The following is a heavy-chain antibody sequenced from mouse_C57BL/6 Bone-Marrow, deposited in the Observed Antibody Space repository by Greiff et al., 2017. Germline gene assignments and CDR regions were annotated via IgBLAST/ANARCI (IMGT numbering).Heavy chain of an antibody. J-gene: IGHJ2*01. CDR3: AREGIYSNSYYFDY. V-gene: IGHV1-19*01. Sequence: EVQLQQSGPVLVKPGASVKMSCKASGYTFTDYYMNWVKQSHGKSLEWIGVINPYNGGTSYNQKFKGKATLTVDKSSSTAYMELNSLTSEDSAVYYCAREGIYSNSYYFDYWGQGTTLTVSS. D-gene: IGHD2-5*01. CDR2: INPYNGGT. CDR1: GYTFTDYY.